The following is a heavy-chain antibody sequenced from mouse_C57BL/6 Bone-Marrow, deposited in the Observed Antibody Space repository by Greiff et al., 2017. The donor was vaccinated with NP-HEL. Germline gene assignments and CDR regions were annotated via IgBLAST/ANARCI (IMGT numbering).Heavy chain of an antibody. V-gene: IGHV1-59*01. Sequence: QVQLQQPGAELVRPGTSVKLSCKASGYTFTSYWMHWVKQRPGQGLEWIGVIDPSDSYTNSTQKFKGKATLTVATSSSTAYMQLSSLTSEDSAVYYCAKEDSKVLRPFAYWGQGTLVTVSA. CDR1: GYTFTSYW. CDR3: AKEDSKVLRPFAY. CDR2: IDPSDSYT. D-gene: IGHD1-1*01. J-gene: IGHJ3*01.